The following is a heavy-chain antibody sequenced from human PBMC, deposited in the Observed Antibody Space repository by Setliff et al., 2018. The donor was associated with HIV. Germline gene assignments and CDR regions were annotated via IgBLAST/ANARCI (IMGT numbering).Heavy chain of an antibody. CDR3: ARDFPSPDYSSSWAHLYYHYGMDV. CDR1: GYSFIRNG. CDR2: ISAYNGNT. Sequence: ASVKVSCKTSGYSFIRNGISWVRQAPGQGLEWMGWISAYNGNTNYAQKFQGRVTITRDTSASTAYMEVSSLRSEDTAVYYCARDFPSPDYSSSWAHLYYHYGMDVWDQGTTVTVSS. V-gene: IGHV1-18*01. J-gene: IGHJ6*02. D-gene: IGHD6-13*01.